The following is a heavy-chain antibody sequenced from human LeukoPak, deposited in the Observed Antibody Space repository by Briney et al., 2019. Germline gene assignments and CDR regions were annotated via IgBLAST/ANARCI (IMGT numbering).Heavy chain of an antibody. CDR1: GFTFSNYG. Sequence: PGGSLTLSCAASGFTFSNYGMHWVRQAPDKGLEWVAFIRYDGSNEYYADSVKGRFTISRDNSKNTLHLQMNSLRAEDTAVYYCAKDSLPGYYDTSVYYYFDYWGQGTLVTVSS. CDR3: AKDSLPGYYDTSVYYYFDY. J-gene: IGHJ4*02. CDR2: IRYDGSNE. V-gene: IGHV3-30*02. D-gene: IGHD3-22*01.